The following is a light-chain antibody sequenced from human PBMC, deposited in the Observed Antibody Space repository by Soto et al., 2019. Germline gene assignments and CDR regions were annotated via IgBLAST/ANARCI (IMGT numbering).Light chain of an antibody. CDR1: QGIGTY. CDR2: ASS. Sequence: AYVGGRVIINKRTSQGIGTYLVWYQQKSGKAPTVLIYASSTLQTGVPSRCSGSGSGFDKSVTVCGIDPESCATWCYDHPGCDARRLGVGTKVDIK. V-gene: IGKV1-9*01. CDR3: DHPGCDARR. J-gene: IGKJ4*02.